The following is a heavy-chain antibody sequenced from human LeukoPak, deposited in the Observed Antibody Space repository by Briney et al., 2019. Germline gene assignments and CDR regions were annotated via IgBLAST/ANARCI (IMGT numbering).Heavy chain of an antibody. Sequence: ASVKVSCKASGYTFTSYGISWVRQAPGQGLEWMGWISAYNGNTNYAQKLQGGVTMTTDTSTSAAYMELRSLRSDDTAVYYCARSYSSSWHYYYYMDVWGKGTTVTVSS. CDR2: ISAYNGNT. CDR1: GYTFTSYG. V-gene: IGHV1-18*01. CDR3: ARSYSSSWHYYYYMDV. J-gene: IGHJ6*03. D-gene: IGHD6-13*01.